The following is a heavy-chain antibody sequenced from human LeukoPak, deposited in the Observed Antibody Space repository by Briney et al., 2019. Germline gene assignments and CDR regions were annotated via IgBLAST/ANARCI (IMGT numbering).Heavy chain of an antibody. CDR2: IRYDGSNK. CDR3: AKDWADSSSWKLYYYYGMDV. V-gene: IGHV3-30*02. CDR1: GFTFSSYG. D-gene: IGHD6-13*01. Sequence: GGSLRLSCAASGFTFSSYGMHWVRQAPGKGLERVAFIRYDGSNKYYADSVKGRFTISRDNSKNTLYLQMNSLRAEDTAVYYCAKDWADSSSWKLYYYYGMDVWGQGTTVTVSS. J-gene: IGHJ6*02.